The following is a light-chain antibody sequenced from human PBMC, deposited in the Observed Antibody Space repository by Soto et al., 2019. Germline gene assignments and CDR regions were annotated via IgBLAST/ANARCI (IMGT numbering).Light chain of an antibody. Sequence: DIRMTQSPATLSATVGDTLTIPCRASQSIRYWVAWYQHNPGKAPQLLIYDASTLESGVPTRFSGSGSGTEFTLTISSLHPDDFATYYCQQYNIWSTFGQGTKVDI. CDR3: QQYNIWST. J-gene: IGKJ1*01. CDR2: DAS. V-gene: IGKV1-5*01. CDR1: QSIRYW.